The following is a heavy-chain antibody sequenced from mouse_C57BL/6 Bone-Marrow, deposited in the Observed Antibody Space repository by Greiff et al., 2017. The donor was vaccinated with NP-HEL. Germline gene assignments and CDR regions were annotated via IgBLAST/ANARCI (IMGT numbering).Heavy chain of an antibody. Sequence: EVQRVESAGGLVQPGSSMKLSCTASGFTFSDYYMAWVRQVPEKGLEWVANINYDGSSTYYLDSLKSRFIISRDNAKNILYLQMSSLKSEDTATYYCARITTVVATDWYFDVWGTGTTVTVSS. CDR1: GFTFSDYY. D-gene: IGHD1-1*01. CDR3: ARITTVVATDWYFDV. V-gene: IGHV5-16*01. J-gene: IGHJ1*03. CDR2: INYDGSST.